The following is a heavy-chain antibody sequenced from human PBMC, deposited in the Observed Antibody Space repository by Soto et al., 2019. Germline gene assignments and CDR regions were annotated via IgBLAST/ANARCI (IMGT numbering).Heavy chain of an antibody. D-gene: IGHD1-26*01. CDR3: ARDGAGFGYFDY. CDR2: INPNSGGT. CDR1: GYTFTGYY. Sequence: ASVKVSCKASGYTFTGYYMHWVRQAPGQGLEWMGWINPNSGGTNYAQKFQGWVTMTRDTSISTAYKEKSKLRSDDTAVYYCARDGAGFGYFDYWGQGTLVTVSS. V-gene: IGHV1-2*04. J-gene: IGHJ4*02.